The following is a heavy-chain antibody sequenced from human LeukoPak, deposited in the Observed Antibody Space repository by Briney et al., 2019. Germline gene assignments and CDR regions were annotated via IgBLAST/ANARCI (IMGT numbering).Heavy chain of an antibody. CDR3: ARDPYAFDI. Sequence: LETLSLTCTVSGGSIRSSYYYWGWIRQPPGKGLEWIGSIYDSGSTYYNPSLKSRVTISVDKSKNQFSLKLSSVTAADTAVYYCARDPYAFDIWGQGTMVTVSS. CDR1: GGSIRSSYYY. V-gene: IGHV4-39*07. CDR2: IYDSGST. J-gene: IGHJ3*02.